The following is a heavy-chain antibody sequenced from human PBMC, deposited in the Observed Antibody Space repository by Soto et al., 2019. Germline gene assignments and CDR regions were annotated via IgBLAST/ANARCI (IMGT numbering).Heavy chain of an antibody. D-gene: IGHD2-2*01. J-gene: IGHJ4*02. CDR1: GGTLSSYP. CDR2: IVTILRIA. Sequence: QVQLVQSGAEVRKPESSVKVSCRASGGTLSSYPISWVRQAPGQGLGWMGRIVTILRIANYAQKFQGRVTITADTSTNTAYMELSSLTSEDTAVYYCARVVACPEAEGYYFQSWGQGTLVSVSP. V-gene: IGHV1-69*02. CDR3: ARVVACPEAEGYYFQS.